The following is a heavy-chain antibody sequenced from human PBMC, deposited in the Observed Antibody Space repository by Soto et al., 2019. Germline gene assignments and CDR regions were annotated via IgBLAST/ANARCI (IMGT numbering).Heavy chain of an antibody. J-gene: IGHJ5*02. Sequence: PSETLSLTCTVSGGSISSGGYYWSWIRQHPGKGLEWIGYIYYSGSTYYNPSLKSRVTISVDTSKNQFSLKPSSVTAADTAVYYCARVTAGDNWFDPWGQGTLVTVSS. V-gene: IGHV4-30-4*01. CDR1: GGSISSGGYY. CDR2: IYYSGST. CDR3: ARVTAGDNWFDP. D-gene: IGHD3-10*01.